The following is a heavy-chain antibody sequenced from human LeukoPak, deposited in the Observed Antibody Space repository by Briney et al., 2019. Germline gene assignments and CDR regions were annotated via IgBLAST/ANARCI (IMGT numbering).Heavy chain of an antibody. CDR3: ARARWQLVPYFDS. Sequence: ASVKVSCKASGYTFTDCYMHCVRQAPGQGLEWMGWINPNSGGTNFAQKFQGRVAMTRDTSISTAYMELGSLRSDDTAVYYCARARWQLVPYFDSWGQGTLVTVSS. V-gene: IGHV1-2*02. CDR1: GYTFTDCY. J-gene: IGHJ4*02. CDR2: INPNSGGT. D-gene: IGHD6-6*01.